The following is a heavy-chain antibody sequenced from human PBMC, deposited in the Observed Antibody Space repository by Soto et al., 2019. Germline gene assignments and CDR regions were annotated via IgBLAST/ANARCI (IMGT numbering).Heavy chain of an antibody. CDR2: IKRDGSEK. CDR1: GLTFSNHW. J-gene: IGHJ4*02. Sequence: GGSLRLSCTVSGLTFSNHWMTWVRQAPGKGLEWVANIKRDGSEKSYVDSVKGRFSVSRDNTKNSLYLQMNNLRAEDTAVYYCASCRANDTYGDDVDYWGQGTLVTVSS. CDR3: ASCRANDTYGDDVDY. D-gene: IGHD4-17*01. V-gene: IGHV3-7*02.